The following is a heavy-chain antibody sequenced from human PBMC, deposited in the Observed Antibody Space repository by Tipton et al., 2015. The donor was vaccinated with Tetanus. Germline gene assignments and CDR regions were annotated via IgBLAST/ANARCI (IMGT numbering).Heavy chain of an antibody. D-gene: IGHD3-16*02. CDR3: ARDYPDFDY. J-gene: IGHJ4*02. CDR2: TYGDGST. Sequence: SLRLSCAASGFTFSSYNMNWVRQAPGKGLEWVSLTYGDGSTYYADSVKGRFTISRDNSKNTLYLQMSNLRAEETAVYYCARDYPDFDYWGQGTLVTVSS. CDR1: GFTFSSYN. V-gene: IGHV3-53*01.